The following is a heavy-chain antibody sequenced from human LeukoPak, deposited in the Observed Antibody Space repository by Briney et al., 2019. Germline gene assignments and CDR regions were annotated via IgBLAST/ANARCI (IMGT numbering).Heavy chain of an antibody. D-gene: IGHD5-24*01. Sequence: ASVKVSCKASGYTFTGYYMHWVRQAPGQGLEWMGWINPNSGGTNYAQKFQGRVTMTRDTSISKAYMGLSSLRSEDTAVYYCARRDRWLQDYWGQGTLVTVSS. CDR1: GYTFTGYY. CDR2: INPNSGGT. V-gene: IGHV1-2*02. CDR3: ARRDRWLQDY. J-gene: IGHJ4*02.